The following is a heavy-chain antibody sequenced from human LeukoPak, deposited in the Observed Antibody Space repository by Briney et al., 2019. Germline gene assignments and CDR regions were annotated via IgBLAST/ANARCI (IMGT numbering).Heavy chain of an antibody. CDR2: ISNNGRNK. V-gene: IGHV3-30*04. CDR1: GFTFSTYA. Sequence: GGSLRLSCAASGFTFSTYAIHWVRQAPGKGLEWVAFISNNGRNKDYADSVKGRFTISRDNSKNTLYLQVNSLRPDDTAVYYCTRDLTGHYSIDYWGQGTLVTVSS. CDR3: TRDLTGHYSIDY. J-gene: IGHJ4*02. D-gene: IGHD3-22*01.